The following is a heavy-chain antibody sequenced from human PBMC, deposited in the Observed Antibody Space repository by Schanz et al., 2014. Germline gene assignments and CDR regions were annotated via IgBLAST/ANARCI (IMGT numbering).Heavy chain of an antibody. Sequence: QLQLQESGPGLVKPSETLSLTCTVSGGSISSYYWSWIRQPPGKGLEWIGYIYYSGDTNYNPSLKSRVTISVDRSKNQFSLILNSVTAADTAVYYCARSPGDFPGWFDSWGQGTLVTVSS. V-gene: IGHV4-59*12. CDR1: GGSISSYY. J-gene: IGHJ5*01. CDR3: ARSPGDFPGWFDS. CDR2: IYYSGDT. D-gene: IGHD4-17*01.